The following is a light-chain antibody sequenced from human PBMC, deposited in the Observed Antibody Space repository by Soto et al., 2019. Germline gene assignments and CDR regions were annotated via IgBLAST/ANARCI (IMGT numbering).Light chain of an antibody. CDR1: QSCRNS. CDR3: LCYITYPWT. Sequence: QMTQSPSPLSASVGDRVTITCQASQSCRNSLAWYQQKAGKALTLLIYDASTLQSGVPSRFSGSGSGTECSLTISSLQPEDVATYYCLCYITYPWTFGQGTKVDIK. V-gene: IGKV1-5*01. CDR2: DAS. J-gene: IGKJ1*01.